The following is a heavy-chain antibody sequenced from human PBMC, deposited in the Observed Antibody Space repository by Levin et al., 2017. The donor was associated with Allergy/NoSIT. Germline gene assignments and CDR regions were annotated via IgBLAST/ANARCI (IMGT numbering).Heavy chain of an antibody. CDR2: SNTNTGNP. Sequence: ASVKVSCKASGYTFTTYSVNWVRQAPGQGLEWMGWSNTNTGNPTYAQGFPGRFVFSLDTSVSTAYLQISSLKAEDTAVYYCARGSASGSYHPYFEYWGQGTLVTVSS. CDR1: GYTFTTYS. D-gene: IGHD3-10*01. V-gene: IGHV7-4-1*02. J-gene: IGHJ4*02. CDR3: ARGSASGSYHPYFEY.